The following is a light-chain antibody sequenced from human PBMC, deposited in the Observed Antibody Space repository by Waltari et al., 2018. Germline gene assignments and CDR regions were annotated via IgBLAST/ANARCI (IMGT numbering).Light chain of an antibody. CDR3: SSYADSDNLV. CDR2: YVT. V-gene: IGLV2-8*01. J-gene: IGLJ3*02. Sequence: CYHQHPGKAPKHMIYYVTRRSSGVPDLFSVSKSVNTASLTVSVLQADDEADCYCSSYADSDNLVFGEGTKLTVL.